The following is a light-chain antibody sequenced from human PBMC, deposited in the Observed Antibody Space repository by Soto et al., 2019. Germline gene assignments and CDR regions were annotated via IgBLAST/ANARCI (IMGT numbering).Light chain of an antibody. Sequence: QSVLTQPPSASETPGQRVTISCSGGSSNIGSNYVYWYQHLPGTAPQLLMFRNDQRPSGVPDRFSGSKSGTSASLAISGLRSEDEADYYCTATDDRLTGPVFGGGTKVTVL. J-gene: IGLJ2*01. CDR2: RND. V-gene: IGLV1-47*01. CDR1: SSNIGSNY. CDR3: TATDDRLTGPV.